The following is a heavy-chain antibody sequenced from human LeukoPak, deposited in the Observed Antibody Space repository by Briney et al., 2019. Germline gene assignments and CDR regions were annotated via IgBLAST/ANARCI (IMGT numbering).Heavy chain of an antibody. D-gene: IGHD2-2*01. CDR2: IYSSGST. CDR3: ASTICISTSCYPGVVDY. V-gene: IGHV4-61*02. Sequence: PSETLSLTCTVSGGLISSGSYYWSWIRQPAGKGLEWIGRIYSSGSTNYNPALRSRLTISVDMSKNQFSLKLSSVTAADTAVYYCASTICISTSCYPGVVDYWGQGTLVTVSS. CDR1: GGLISSGSYY. J-gene: IGHJ4*02.